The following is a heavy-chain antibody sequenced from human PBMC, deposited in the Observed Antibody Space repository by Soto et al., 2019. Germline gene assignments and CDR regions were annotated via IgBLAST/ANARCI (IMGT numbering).Heavy chain of an antibody. Sequence: LSLSCASSGFTVSSYGMRWVRQAPGKGLEWVAVIWYGGSNKYYADSVKGRFTISRDNSKNTLYLQMNSLRAEDTAVYYCARDKGSSGPRLQAFDIWGQGTMVTVSS. V-gene: IGHV3-33*01. D-gene: IGHD6-19*01. J-gene: IGHJ3*02. CDR3: ARDKGSSGPRLQAFDI. CDR2: IWYGGSNK. CDR1: GFTVSSYG.